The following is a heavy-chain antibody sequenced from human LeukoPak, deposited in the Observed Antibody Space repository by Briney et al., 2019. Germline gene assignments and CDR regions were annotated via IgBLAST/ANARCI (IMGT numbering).Heavy chain of an antibody. V-gene: IGHV3-30*18. J-gene: IGHJ4*02. CDR2: ISYDGSNK. CDR1: GFTFSSYG. CDR3: AKDSGRLAALVRGVIPRNY. Sequence: GGSLRLSCAASGFTFSSYGMHWVRQAPGKGLGWVALISYDGSNKDYPDSVKGRFTISRDNSKNTLYLQMNSLRAEDTAVYYCAKDSGRLAALVRGVIPRNYWGQGTLVTVSS. D-gene: IGHD3-10*01.